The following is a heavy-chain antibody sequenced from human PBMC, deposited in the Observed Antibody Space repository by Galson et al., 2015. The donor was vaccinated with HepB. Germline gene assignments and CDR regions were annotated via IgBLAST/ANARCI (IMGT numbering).Heavy chain of an antibody. CDR3: TCGGGSGWYSFDC. J-gene: IGHJ4*02. CDR2: VRNKANSHTT. V-gene: IGHV3-72*01. Sequence: SLRLSCAASGFIFSDQFMDWVRQAPGKGLEWVGRVRNKANSHTTEYAASVKGRFTISRDDSKSSLYLQMNSLKTEDSAVYYCTCGGGSGWYSFDCWGQGTLVTVSS. CDR1: GFIFSDQF. D-gene: IGHD6-19*01.